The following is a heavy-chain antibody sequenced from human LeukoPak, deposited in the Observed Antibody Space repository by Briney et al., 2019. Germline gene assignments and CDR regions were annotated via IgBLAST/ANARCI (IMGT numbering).Heavy chain of an antibody. V-gene: IGHV3-23*01. CDR3: VRETRIGSSGTQGWFDP. CDR2: ISGSGGST. CDR1: GFTFSSYA. D-gene: IGHD1-1*01. Sequence: GGSLRLSCAASGFTFSSYAMSWVRQAPGKGLEWVSAISGSGGSTYYADSVKGRFTISRDNARNTLYLQMDSLRVEDTAVYYCVRETRIGSSGTQGWFDPWGQGTLVTVSS. J-gene: IGHJ5*02.